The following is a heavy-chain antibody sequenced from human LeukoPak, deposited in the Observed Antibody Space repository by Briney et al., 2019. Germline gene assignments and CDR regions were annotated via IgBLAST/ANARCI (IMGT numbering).Heavy chain of an antibody. V-gene: IGHV3-23*01. J-gene: IGHJ3*02. Sequence: GGSLRLSCAASGFTFSSFAISWVRQAPGKGLEWVSVISGSGGSTYYADSVKGRFTISRDNSKNTLYLQMNSLRAEDTAVYYCAKMGRTVNAAFDIWGQGTMVTVSS. D-gene: IGHD4-17*01. CDR3: AKMGRTVNAAFDI. CDR2: ISGSGGST. CDR1: GFTFSSFA.